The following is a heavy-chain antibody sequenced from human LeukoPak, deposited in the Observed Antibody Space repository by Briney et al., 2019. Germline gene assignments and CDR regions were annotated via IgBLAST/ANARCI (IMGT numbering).Heavy chain of an antibody. D-gene: IGHD6-6*01. Sequence: GGSLRLSCAASGFSVSNTYMSWVRQAPGKGLEWVSVIYSGDSGVSTYYADSVKGRFTISRHNSQNTLYLQMSSLRAEDTAVYFRARSAARLRYYYAMDVWGQGTTVTVCS. V-gene: IGHV3-53*04. CDR3: ARSAARLRYYYAMDV. J-gene: IGHJ6*02. CDR2: IYSGDSGVST. CDR1: GFSVSNTY.